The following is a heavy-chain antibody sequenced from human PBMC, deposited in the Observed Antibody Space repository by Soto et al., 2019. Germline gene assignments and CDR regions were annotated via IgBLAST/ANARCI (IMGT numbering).Heavy chain of an antibody. CDR2: ISSSGTTV. V-gene: IGHV3-48*03. CDR1: GFSFSNYE. J-gene: IGHJ4*02. CDR3: ARDSAAGGY. D-gene: IGHD6-13*01. Sequence: EVQLVESGGGLVQPGASLRLSCAASGFSFSNYEMNWVRQAPGKGLEWVAYISSSGTTVHYADSVGGRFTVSRDNARNSLYLQMNTLRVKDTALYYCARDSAAGGYWGQGTLVTVSS.